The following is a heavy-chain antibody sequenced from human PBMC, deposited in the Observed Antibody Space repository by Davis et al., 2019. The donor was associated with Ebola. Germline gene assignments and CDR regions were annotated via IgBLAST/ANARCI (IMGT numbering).Heavy chain of an antibody. J-gene: IGHJ4*02. V-gene: IGHV1-8*01. CDR3: ERGSNVPDH. Sequence: ASVKVSCKTSGYTFTSEDINWVRQATGQGLEWLGWMTPKSGNTGYAKKFQGRVTMTRDTSISTAYIELTNLRSEDTAVYYCERGSNVPDHWGQGTRVTVSS. CDR2: MTPKSGNT. CDR1: GYTFTSED.